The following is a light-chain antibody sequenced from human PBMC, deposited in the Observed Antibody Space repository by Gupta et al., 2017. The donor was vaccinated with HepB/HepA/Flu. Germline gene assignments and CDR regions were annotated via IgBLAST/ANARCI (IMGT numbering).Light chain of an antibody. V-gene: IGKV3-11*01. CDR3: QQRINGHPSIT. CDR1: QSVSRY. CDR2: DAS. J-gene: IGKJ4*01. Sequence: EIVLTQSPATLSLSPGERATLACRASQSVSRYLAWYQKKPGQAPRLLIYDASNRATGIKARFSGSGDGTDFTLTIISREPEDFAVYYCQQRINGHPSITFGGGTKVEIK.